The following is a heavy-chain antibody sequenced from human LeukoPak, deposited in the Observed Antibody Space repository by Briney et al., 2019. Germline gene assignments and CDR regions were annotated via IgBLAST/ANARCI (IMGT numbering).Heavy chain of an antibody. CDR2: ISSSGSTI. Sequence: PGGSLRLSCAASGFTFSSYEMNWVRHAPGKGLEWVSYISSSGSTIYYADSVKGRFTISRDNAKNSLYLQMNSLRAEDTAGYYCARETGENAFDIWGQGTMVTVSS. V-gene: IGHV3-48*03. D-gene: IGHD7-27*01. CDR1: GFTFSSYE. CDR3: ARETGENAFDI. J-gene: IGHJ3*02.